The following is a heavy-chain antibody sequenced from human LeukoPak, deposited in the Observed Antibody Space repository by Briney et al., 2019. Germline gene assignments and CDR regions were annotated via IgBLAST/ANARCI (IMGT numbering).Heavy chain of an antibody. V-gene: IGHV4-39*01. Sequence: PSETLSLTCTVSSVSISGGYYYWAWIRQPPGKGLEWIGNIYYSGRTYYSPSLKSRLTITVDTSKTQVSLRLSSVTAADSAVYYCARQRTAGGSYDYWGQGTLVTVSS. CDR1: SVSISGGYYY. CDR3: ARQRTAGGSYDY. CDR2: IYYSGRT. J-gene: IGHJ4*02. D-gene: IGHD1-26*01.